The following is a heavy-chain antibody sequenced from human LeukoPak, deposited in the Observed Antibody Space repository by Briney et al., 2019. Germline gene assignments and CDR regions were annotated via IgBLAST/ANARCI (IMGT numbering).Heavy chain of an antibody. CDR1: GYSFTSYW. J-gene: IGHJ2*01. CDR2: IYPGDSDT. Sequence: LGESLKISCKGSGYSFTSYWIGWVRQMPGKGLEWMGIIYPGDSDTRYSPSFQGQVTISADKSISTAYLQWSSLKASDTAMYYCARRSHPEGHGLVEMAAEWYFDLWGRGTLVTVSS. CDR3: ARRSHPEGHGLVEMAAEWYFDL. D-gene: IGHD5-24*01. V-gene: IGHV5-51*01.